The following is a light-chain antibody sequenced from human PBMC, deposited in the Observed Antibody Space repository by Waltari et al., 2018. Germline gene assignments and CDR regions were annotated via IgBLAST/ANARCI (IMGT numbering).Light chain of an antibody. CDR2: SAS. CDR3: QETYSSPPST. J-gene: IGKJ1*01. V-gene: IGKV1-39*01. CDR1: KSIGNY. Sequence: DIQVTQSPSSLSAAVGDRVSITCRASKSIGNYLNWYQQKPGKAPKPLIYSASSLQSGVPSRFSGSGSGTDFTLTITSLQPEDFAIYYCQETYSSPPSTFGQGTKVESK.